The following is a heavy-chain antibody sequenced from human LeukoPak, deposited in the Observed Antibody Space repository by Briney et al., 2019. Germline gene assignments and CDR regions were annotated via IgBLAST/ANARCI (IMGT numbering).Heavy chain of an antibody. CDR2: ISGSGIKT. CDR1: GFTFSSYA. V-gene: IGHV3-23*01. Sequence: GGSLGLSCAASGFTFSSYAMSWVRQAPGKGLEWVSAISGSGIKTYYADSVKGRFTISRDNSKNTLYLQMSSLRAEDTALYYCAKESEMLCGGWFDPWGQGTLVTVSS. J-gene: IGHJ5*02. D-gene: IGHD2-21*01. CDR3: AKESEMLCGGWFDP.